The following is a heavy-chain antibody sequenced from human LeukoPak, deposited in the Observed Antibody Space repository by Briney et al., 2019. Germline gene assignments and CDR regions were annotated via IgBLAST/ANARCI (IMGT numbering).Heavy chain of an antibody. CDR1: GFTFSSYA. V-gene: IGHV3-23*01. CDR3: AKGGQRDTKSIDY. CDR2: ISGSGDST. Sequence: PGGSLRLSCAASGFTFSSYAMSWVRQTPGKGLEWVSGISGSGDSTYYADSVKGRFTISRDNSKNTLYLQMKSLRAEDTAVYYCAKGGQRDTKSIDYWGQGTLVTVSS. J-gene: IGHJ4*02. D-gene: IGHD2-8*01.